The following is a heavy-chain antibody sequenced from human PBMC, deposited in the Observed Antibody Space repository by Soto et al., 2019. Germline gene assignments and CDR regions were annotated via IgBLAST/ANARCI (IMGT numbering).Heavy chain of an antibody. V-gene: IGHV1-2*02. CDR1: GYPVTAYY. J-gene: IGHJ3*02. CDR3: ARGGGVGVAGSAAFDM. D-gene: IGHD3-3*01. CDR2: INPATGAA. Sequence: QLHLVQSGAVVKKPGASVTVSCSASGYPVTAYYMHWVRQAPGRGLEWMGGINPATGAAKYTQTFKGGVTMTRDPSTSTAFMELGGLTSGDTAVFYCARGGGVGVAGSAAFDMWGQGTLVTVSS.